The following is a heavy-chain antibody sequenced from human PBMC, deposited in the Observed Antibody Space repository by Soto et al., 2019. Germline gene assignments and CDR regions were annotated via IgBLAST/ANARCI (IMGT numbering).Heavy chain of an antibody. Sequence: GGSLRLSCAASGFTFSSYAMSWVRQAPGKGLEWVSAISGSGGSTYYADSVKGRFTISRDNSKNTLYLQMNSLRAEDTAVYYCAKDKGVAARRGGFGMDVWGQGTTVTVSS. D-gene: IGHD6-6*01. V-gene: IGHV3-23*01. CDR2: ISGSGGST. CDR1: GFTFSSYA. J-gene: IGHJ6*02. CDR3: AKDKGVAARRGGFGMDV.